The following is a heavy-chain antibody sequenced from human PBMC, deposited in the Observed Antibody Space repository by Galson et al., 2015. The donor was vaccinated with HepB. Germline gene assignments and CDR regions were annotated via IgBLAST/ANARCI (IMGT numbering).Heavy chain of an antibody. CDR2: ISSSSSYI. Sequence: SLRLSCAASGFTFSSYSMNWVRQAPGKGLEWVSSISSSSSYIYYADSVKGRFTISRDNAKNSLYLQMNSLRAEDTAVYYCAGRSGSGLYPLLDAFDIWGQGTMVTVSS. CDR3: AGRSGSGLYPLLDAFDI. D-gene: IGHD1-26*01. J-gene: IGHJ3*02. CDR1: GFTFSSYS. V-gene: IGHV3-21*01.